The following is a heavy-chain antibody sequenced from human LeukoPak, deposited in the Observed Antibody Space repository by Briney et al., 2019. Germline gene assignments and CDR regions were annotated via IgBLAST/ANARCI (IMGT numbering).Heavy chain of an antibody. Sequence: GGSLRLSCAASGFTFSSYWMSWVRQAPGKGLEWVANIKQDGREKSYVDSVKGRFTISRDNAKNSLYLQMNSLRAEDTAVYYCARDYWRLVGAFDIWGQGTMVTVSS. D-gene: IGHD2-2*01. CDR3: ARDYWRLVGAFDI. CDR2: IKQDGREK. J-gene: IGHJ3*02. CDR1: GFTFSSYW. V-gene: IGHV3-7*01.